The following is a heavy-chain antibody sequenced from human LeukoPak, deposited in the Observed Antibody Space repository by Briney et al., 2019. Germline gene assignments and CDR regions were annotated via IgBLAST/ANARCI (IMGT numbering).Heavy chain of an antibody. CDR3: ARYRSRWYQLLLPRLAVAFDI. J-gene: IGHJ3*02. V-gene: IGHV1-18*01. CDR1: GYTFTSYG. D-gene: IGHD2-2*01. CDR2: ISAYNGNT. Sequence: ASVKVSCKASGYTFTSYGISWVRQAPGQGLEWMGWISAYNGNTNYAQKLQGRVTMTTDTSTSTAYMELRSLRSDDTAVYYCARYRSRWYQLLLPRLAVAFDIWGQGTMVTVSS.